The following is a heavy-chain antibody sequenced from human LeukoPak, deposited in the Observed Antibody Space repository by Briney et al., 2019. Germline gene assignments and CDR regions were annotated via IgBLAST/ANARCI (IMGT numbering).Heavy chain of an antibody. CDR3: ARGNYYGMDV. CDR2: INSDGTTT. J-gene: IGHJ6*02. V-gene: IGHV3-74*01. CDR1: GFTFSSYW. Sequence: GGSLRLSCAASGFTFSSYWMHWVRQAPGKGLLWVSRINSDGTTTYYADSVKGRFTISRDNAKNTLYLQVNSLRAEDTAVYYCARGNYYGMDVWGQGTTVTVSS.